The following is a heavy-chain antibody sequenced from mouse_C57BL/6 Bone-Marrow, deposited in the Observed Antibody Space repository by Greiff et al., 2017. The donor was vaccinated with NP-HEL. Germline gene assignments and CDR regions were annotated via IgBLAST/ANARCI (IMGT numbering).Heavy chain of an antibody. CDR1: GYTFTSSW. Sequence: QVQLKQPGAELVRPGSSVKLSCKASGYTFTSSWMDWVKQRPGQGLAWIGNIYPSDSETHYNQKFKDKATLTVDKSSSTAYMQLSSLTSEDSAVYYCALYYYGSSYAMDYWGQGTSVTVAS. CDR3: ALYYYGSSYAMDY. V-gene: IGHV1-61*01. D-gene: IGHD1-1*01. J-gene: IGHJ4*01. CDR2: IYPSDSET.